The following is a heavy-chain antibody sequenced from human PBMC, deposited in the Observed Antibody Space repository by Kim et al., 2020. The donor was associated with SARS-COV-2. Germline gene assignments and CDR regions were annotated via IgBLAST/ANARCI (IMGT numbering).Heavy chain of an antibody. V-gene: IGHV3-11*03. D-gene: IGHD5-18*01. J-gene: IGHJ6*02. CDR1: GFTFSDYY. Sequence: GGSLRLSCAASGFTFSDYYMSWIRQAPGKGLEWVSYISSSSSYTNYADSVKGRFTISRDNAKNSLYLQMNSLRAEDTAVYYCARSYSYGYFHYYYGMDVWGQGTTVTVSS. CDR2: ISSSSSYT. CDR3: ARSYSYGYFHYYYGMDV.